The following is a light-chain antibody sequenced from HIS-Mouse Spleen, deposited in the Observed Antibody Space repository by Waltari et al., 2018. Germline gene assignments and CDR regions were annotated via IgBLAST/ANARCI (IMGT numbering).Light chain of an antibody. Sequence: QSALTQPASVSGSPGQSITIPCTGTSSGAGSYNLVSWYQQHPGKAPKLMIYEGSKRPSGVSNRFSGSKSGNTASLTISGLQAEDEADYYCCSYAGSSTWVFGGGTKLTVL. J-gene: IGLJ3*02. CDR3: CSYAGSSTWV. CDR2: EGS. CDR1: SSGAGSYNL. V-gene: IGLV2-23*01.